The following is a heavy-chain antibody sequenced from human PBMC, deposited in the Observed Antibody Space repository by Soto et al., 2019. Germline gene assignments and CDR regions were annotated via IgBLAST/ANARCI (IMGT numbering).Heavy chain of an antibody. D-gene: IGHD3-16*02. V-gene: IGHV4-31*03. CDR1: GGSISSGGYY. CDR2: IYYSGST. Sequence: QVQLQESGPGLVKPSQTLSLTCTVSGGSISSGGYYWSWIRQHPGKGLEWIGYIYYSGSTYYNPSRNSRVTISVDTSKNQFSLKLSSVTAADTAVYYCARVALLGPSVIGLPDASTRIFDYWGQGTLVTVSS. J-gene: IGHJ4*02. CDR3: ARVALLGPSVIGLPDASTRIFDY.